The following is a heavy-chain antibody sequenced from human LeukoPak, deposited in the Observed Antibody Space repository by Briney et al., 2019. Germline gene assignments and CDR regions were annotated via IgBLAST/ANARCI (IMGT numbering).Heavy chain of an antibody. Sequence: PSETLSLTCTVSGGSISSGDYYWSWIRQPPGKGLEWIVYIYYSGSTYYNPSLKSRVTISVDTSKNQFSLKLSSVTAADTAVYYCARDNTYYDFWSGYYTDAFDIWGQGTMVTVSS. CDR2: IYYSGST. J-gene: IGHJ3*02. CDR3: ARDNTYYDFWSGYYTDAFDI. CDR1: GGSISSGDYY. D-gene: IGHD3-3*01. V-gene: IGHV4-30-4*01.